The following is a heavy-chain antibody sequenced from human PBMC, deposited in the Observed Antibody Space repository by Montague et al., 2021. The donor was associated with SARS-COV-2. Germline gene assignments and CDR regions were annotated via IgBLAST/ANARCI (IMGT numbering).Heavy chain of an antibody. D-gene: IGHD6-13*01. Sequence: SETLSLTCIVSGGSISSSNYYWGWIRQPPGKGLEYIGSLYNSGSTYYNPSLRSRVTISVETSKNQLSLRLNAVTAAGTAVYYCATEWAAAGFDFWGQGILVTVSS. CDR2: LYNSGST. CDR3: ATEWAAAGFDF. J-gene: IGHJ4*02. V-gene: IGHV4-39*02. CDR1: GGSISSSNYY.